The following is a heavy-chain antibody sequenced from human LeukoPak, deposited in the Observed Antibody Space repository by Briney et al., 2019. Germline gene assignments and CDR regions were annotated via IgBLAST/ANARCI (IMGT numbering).Heavy chain of an antibody. Sequence: KPSETLSLTCTVSGGSVSSGSYYWSWIRQPPGKGLEWIGYIYYSGSTNYNPSLKSRVTISVDTSENQFSLKLSSVTAADTAVYYCARWAAAAKFRWFDPWGQGTLVTVSS. CDR2: IYYSGST. J-gene: IGHJ5*02. CDR1: GGSVSSGSYY. D-gene: IGHD6-13*01. CDR3: ARWAAAAKFRWFDP. V-gene: IGHV4-61*01.